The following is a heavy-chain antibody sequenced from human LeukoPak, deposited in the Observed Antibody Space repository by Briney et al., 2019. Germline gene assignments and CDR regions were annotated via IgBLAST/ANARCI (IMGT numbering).Heavy chain of an antibody. D-gene: IGHD2-15*01. V-gene: IGHV4-34*01. J-gene: IGHJ4*02. CDR1: GGSFSGYC. CDR2: INHSGST. Sequence: SETLSLTCAVYGGSFSGYCWSWFRPPPGKGLEWIGEINHSGSTNYNPSLKSRVTISVDTSKNQFSLKLSSVTAADTAVYYCARGRDIVVVVAATSFDYWGQGTLVTVSS. CDR3: ARGRDIVVVVAATSFDY.